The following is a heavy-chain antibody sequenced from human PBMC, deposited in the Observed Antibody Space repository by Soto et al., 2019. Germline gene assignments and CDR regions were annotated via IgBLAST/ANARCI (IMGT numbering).Heavy chain of an antibody. CDR1: GFTVSGYY. CDR2: IRGDSSDT. D-gene: IGHD6-13*01. Sequence: QVQLLESGGGLVKPGESLRLSCAASGFTVSGYYMGWIRQPPGKGLEWISYIRGDSSDTNHADSVKGRLTISRDNAKNSRYLQMNSLRAEDTAVYFCATGQQVRMADIWGQGTMVTVSS. V-gene: IGHV3-11*03. CDR3: ATGQQVRMADI. J-gene: IGHJ3*02.